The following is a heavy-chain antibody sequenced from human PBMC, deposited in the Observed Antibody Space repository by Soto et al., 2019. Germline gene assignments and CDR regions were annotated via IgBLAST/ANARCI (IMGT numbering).Heavy chain of an antibody. Sequence: QVHLVQSGAAVKQPGASVKVSCKASGYTFSVYHMHWVRQAPGQGLEWMGWVQPNSGGTNYAQSFEGRVTMTRDTSINTAYMELSRLTADDTDVYYCAKERQRGMDVWGQGTTVTVAS. CDR2: VQPNSGGT. J-gene: IGHJ6*02. D-gene: IGHD1-1*01. CDR3: AKERQRGMDV. CDR1: GYTFSVYH. V-gene: IGHV1-2*02.